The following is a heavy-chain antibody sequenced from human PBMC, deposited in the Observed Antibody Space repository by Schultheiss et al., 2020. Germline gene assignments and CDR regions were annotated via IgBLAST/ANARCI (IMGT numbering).Heavy chain of an antibody. D-gene: IGHD3-3*02. CDR3: ARDYGRSIYGMDV. V-gene: IGHV3-21*01. CDR1: GFTFSSYS. CDR2: ISSDGDDT. J-gene: IGHJ6*02. Sequence: GGSLRLSCAASGFTFSSYSMNWVRQAPGKGLEWVSTISSDGDDTYYGDSVKGRFTISRDNAKNSLYLQMNSLRAEDTAVYYCARDYGRSIYGMDVWGQGTTVTFS.